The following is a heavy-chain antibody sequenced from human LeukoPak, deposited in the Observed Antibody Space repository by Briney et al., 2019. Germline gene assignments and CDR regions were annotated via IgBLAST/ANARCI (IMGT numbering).Heavy chain of an antibody. CDR1: GGSFSGYY. CDR2: INHSGST. V-gene: IGHV4-34*01. J-gene: IGHJ4*02. D-gene: IGHD3-22*01. Sequence: KPSETLSLTCAVYGGSFSGYYWSWIRQPPGKGLEWIGEINHSGSTNYNPSLKSRVTISVDTSKNQFSLKLSSVTAADTAVYYCARHGYSSGYYYAYWGQGTLVTVSS. CDR3: ARHGYSSGYYYAY.